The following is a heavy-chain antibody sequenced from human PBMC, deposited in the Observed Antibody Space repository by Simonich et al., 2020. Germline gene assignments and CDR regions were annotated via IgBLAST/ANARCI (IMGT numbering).Heavy chain of an antibody. CDR3: ARDREVYGSGSYYNY. J-gene: IGHJ4*02. CDR2: INQEGSEK. Sequence: EVQLVESGGGLVQPGGSLRLSCAASGFTFSSYWMSWVRQAPGKGLEWGAKINQEGSEKSYVDSVKGRFTIARDNAKNSLYLKMNSLRAEDTAVYYCARDREVYGSGSYYNYWGQGTLVTVSS. D-gene: IGHD3-10*01. V-gene: IGHV3-7*01. CDR1: GFTFSSYW.